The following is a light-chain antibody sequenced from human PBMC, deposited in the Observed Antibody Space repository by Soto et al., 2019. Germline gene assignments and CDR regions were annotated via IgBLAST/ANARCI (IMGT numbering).Light chain of an antibody. CDR2: QAS. J-gene: IGKJ1*01. CDR3: HQYNTCLWT. V-gene: IGKV1-5*03. Sequence: DIQMTQSPSTLSASVVDRVTITCRASRSVNSWLAWYQQKPGKVPKLLIYQASSLQNGVPARFSGSASGTEITPTTSSLQPDDVATTYCHQYNTCLWTFGQGTKVDIK. CDR1: RSVNSW.